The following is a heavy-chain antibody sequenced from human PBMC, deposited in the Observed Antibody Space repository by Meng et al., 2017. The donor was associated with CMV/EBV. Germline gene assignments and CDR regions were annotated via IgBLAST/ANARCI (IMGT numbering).Heavy chain of an antibody. D-gene: IGHD2-2*01. J-gene: IGHJ4*02. V-gene: IGHV3-23*03. Sequence: GGSLRLSCAASGFTFSSYAMSWVRQAPGKGLEWVSVIYSGGSSTYYADSVKGRFTISRDNSKNTLYLQMNRLRAEDTAVYYCAKSSGIVVVPAAPADYWGQGTLVTVSS. CDR1: GFTFSSYA. CDR2: IYSGGSST. CDR3: AKSSGIVVVPAAPADY.